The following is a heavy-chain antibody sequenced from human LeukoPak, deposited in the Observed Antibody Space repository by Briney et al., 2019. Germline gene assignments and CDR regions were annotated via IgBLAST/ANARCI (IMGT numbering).Heavy chain of an antibody. CDR1: GYTFTSYA. Sequence: ASVKVSCKASGYTFTSYAMHWVRQAPGQRLEWMGWINAGNGNTKYSQKFQGRVTITRDTSASTAYMELSSLRSEDTAVYYCARDRGIPGQQLATYWGQGTLVTVSS. J-gene: IGHJ4*02. CDR3: ARDRGIPGQQLATY. V-gene: IGHV1-3*01. D-gene: IGHD6-13*01. CDR2: INAGNGNT.